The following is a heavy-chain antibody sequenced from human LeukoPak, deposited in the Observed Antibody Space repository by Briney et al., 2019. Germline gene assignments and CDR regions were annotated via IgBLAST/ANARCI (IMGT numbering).Heavy chain of an antibody. V-gene: IGHV3-30*02. D-gene: IGHD3-10*01. Sequence: PGGSLRLSCAASGFTFSSYGMHWVRQAPGKGLEWVAFIRYDGSNKYYADSVKGRFTISRDNSKNTLYLQMNSLRAEDTAFYYCARDVYPTSGRFDCWGQGILVTVSP. CDR3: ARDVYPTSGRFDC. CDR2: IRYDGSNK. J-gene: IGHJ4*02. CDR1: GFTFSSYG.